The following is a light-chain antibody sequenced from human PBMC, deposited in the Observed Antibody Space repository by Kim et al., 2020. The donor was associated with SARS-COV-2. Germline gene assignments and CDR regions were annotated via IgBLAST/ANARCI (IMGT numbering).Light chain of an antibody. CDR2: SAS. J-gene: IGKJ5*01. CDR1: QSVNGNY. V-gene: IGKV3-20*01. CDR3: QQYGSSRVT. Sequence: VVLTQSPGTLSLSTGERATLSCRASQSVNGNYLGWYQQKPGQPPRLLIYSASNRATGIPDRFSGSGSGKDFTLTISRLEAEDFAVYYCQQYGSSRVTFGQGTRLEIK.